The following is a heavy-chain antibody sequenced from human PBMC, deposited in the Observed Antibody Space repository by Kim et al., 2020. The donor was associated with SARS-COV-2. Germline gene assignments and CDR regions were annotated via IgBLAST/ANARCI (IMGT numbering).Heavy chain of an antibody. D-gene: IGHD2-2*02. V-gene: IGHV3-48*03. CDR2: ISTSGNTI. J-gene: IGHJ6*03. Sequence: GGSLRLSCAASGFTFSSYEMNWVRQAPGKGLEWVSYISTSGNTIYYADSVQGRFTISRDNGKNSLYLQMKGLRAEDTALYYCARYCSSTSCYIGGRYYYYMDVWGEGTTVTVSS. CDR3: ARYCSSTSCYIGGRYYYYMDV. CDR1: GFTFSSYE.